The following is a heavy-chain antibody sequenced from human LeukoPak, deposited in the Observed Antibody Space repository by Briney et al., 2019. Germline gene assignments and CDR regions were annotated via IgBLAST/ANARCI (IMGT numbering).Heavy chain of an antibody. J-gene: IGHJ6*02. Sequence: PGGSLRLSCAASGFTFSSYGMHWVRQAPGKGLEWVAVISYDGSNKYYADSVKGRFTISRDNSKNTLYLQMNSLRAEDTAVYYCAKEYSSSWLSRSGMDVWGQGTTVTVSS. CDR1: GFTFSSYG. V-gene: IGHV3-30*18. CDR3: AKEYSSSWLSRSGMDV. CDR2: ISYDGSNK. D-gene: IGHD6-13*01.